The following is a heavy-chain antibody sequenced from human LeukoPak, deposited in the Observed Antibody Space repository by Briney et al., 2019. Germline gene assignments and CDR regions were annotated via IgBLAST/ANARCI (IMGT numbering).Heavy chain of an antibody. CDR3: TRDPGSGWLLDY. CDR2: IHTSGST. CDR1: GGSISNYF. D-gene: IGHD6-19*01. J-gene: IGHJ4*02. Sequence: SGTLSLTCTVYGGSISNYFWSWIRQPAGKGLEWIGRIHTSGSTNYNPSLKSRVTMSIDTSKNHLSLKLSSVTAADTAVYYCTRDPGSGWLLDYWGQGTLVTVSS. V-gene: IGHV4-4*07.